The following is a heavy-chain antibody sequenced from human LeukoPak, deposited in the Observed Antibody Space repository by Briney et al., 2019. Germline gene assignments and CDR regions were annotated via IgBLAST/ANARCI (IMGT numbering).Heavy chain of an antibody. CDR3: ARDPYSGSYGDYYYYYMDV. D-gene: IGHD1-26*01. CDR2: ITSSSTYI. J-gene: IGHJ6*03. V-gene: IGHV3-21*01. CDR1: GFTFSTYN. Sequence: GGPLRLSCAASGFTFSTYNMNWVRQAPGKGLEWVSSITSSSTYIYYADSVKGRFTISRDNAKNSLYLQMNSLRDEDTAVYYCARDPYSGSYGDYYYYYMDVWGKGTTVTISS.